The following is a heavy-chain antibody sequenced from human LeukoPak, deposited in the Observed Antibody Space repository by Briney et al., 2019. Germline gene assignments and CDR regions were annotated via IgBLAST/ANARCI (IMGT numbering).Heavy chain of an antibody. V-gene: IGHV3-11*04. Sequence: GGFLRLSCAASGFTFSDYYMSWIRQAPGKGLEWVSYISSSGSTIYYADSVKGRFTISRDNAKNSLYLQMNSLRAEDTAVYYCATGKNYYDSSGWDYWGQGTLVTVSS. CDR3: ATGKNYYDSSGWDY. D-gene: IGHD3-22*01. CDR1: GFTFSDYY. J-gene: IGHJ4*02. CDR2: ISSSGSTI.